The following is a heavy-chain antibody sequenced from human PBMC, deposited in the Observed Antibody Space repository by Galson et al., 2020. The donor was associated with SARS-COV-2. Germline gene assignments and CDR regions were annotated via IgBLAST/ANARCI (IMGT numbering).Heavy chain of an antibody. CDR2: IGSSGSP. CDR3: AKDRGGSYSKCYFDS. Sequence: GESLKISCAASGFTVSNYAMSWVRQAPGKGLEWVSSIGSSGSPNYADAVKGRFTISRDKSKNTLYLQMNSLRVEDTAVYFCAKDRGGSYSKCYFDSWGQGTLVTVPS. J-gene: IGHJ4*02. V-gene: IGHV3-23*01. CDR1: GFTVSNYA. D-gene: IGHD1-26*01.